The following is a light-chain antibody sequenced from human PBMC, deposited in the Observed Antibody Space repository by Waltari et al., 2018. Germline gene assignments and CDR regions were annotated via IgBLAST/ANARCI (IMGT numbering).Light chain of an antibody. CDR1: QSISHY. V-gene: IGKV3-20*01. Sequence: EVVLTQSPGTLSLSPGEGATLSCRASQSISHYLAWYQLKPGQAPRLLIYHASSRATGIPDRFSGSGSGTDFSLTISRLEPEDFAVYYCQHYVNLPATFGQGTKVEIK. CDR3: QHYVNLPAT. J-gene: IGKJ1*01. CDR2: HAS.